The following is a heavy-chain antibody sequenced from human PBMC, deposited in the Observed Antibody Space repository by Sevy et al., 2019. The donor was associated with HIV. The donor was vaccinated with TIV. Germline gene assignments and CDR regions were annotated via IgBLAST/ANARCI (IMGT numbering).Heavy chain of an antibody. CDR1: GYTFNNYI. CDR3: ARDFCSGGSCYSAFVY. V-gene: IGHV1-3*04. CDR2: VNTRTGDT. D-gene: IGHD2-15*01. J-gene: IGHJ4*02. Sequence: ASVKVSCKASGYTFNNYIMYWVRQAPGQSLECVGWVNTRTGDTKYSQKFQGRVSISSNTFASTTYIEFNTLRSEDTAVYYCARDFCSGGSCYSAFVYWGQGTLVTVSS.